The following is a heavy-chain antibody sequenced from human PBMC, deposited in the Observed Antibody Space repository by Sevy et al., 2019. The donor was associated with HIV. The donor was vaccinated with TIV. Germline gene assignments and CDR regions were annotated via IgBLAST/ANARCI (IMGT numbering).Heavy chain of an antibody. V-gene: IGHV3-21*01. D-gene: IGHD3-9*01. Sequence: GGSLRLSCAASGFTFSSNTMNWLRQAPGKGLEWVSSISSRSTYIFYAESVKGRFTISRDNSKKSLFLQMNSLRVEDTAVYYCARGDKDGWFDPWGQGTPVTVSS. CDR2: ISSRSTYI. CDR3: ARGDKDGWFDP. J-gene: IGHJ5*02. CDR1: GFTFSSNT.